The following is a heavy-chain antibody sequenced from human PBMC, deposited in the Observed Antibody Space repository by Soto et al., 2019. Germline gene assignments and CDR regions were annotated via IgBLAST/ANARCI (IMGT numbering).Heavy chain of an antibody. V-gene: IGHV1-69*12. J-gene: IGHJ4*02. CDR2: IIPMFGIA. Sequence: QVQLVQSGVEVKKPGSSVKVSCKASGGTFGNYTINWVRQAPGHGLECMGGIIPMFGIANYAQNFQGRVTITADESTSTTYLELSSLTSEDTGLYYCAIVHNDFFVGDFGYWGQGTLVTVSS. D-gene: IGHD3-3*01. CDR1: GGTFGNYT. CDR3: AIVHNDFFVGDFGY.